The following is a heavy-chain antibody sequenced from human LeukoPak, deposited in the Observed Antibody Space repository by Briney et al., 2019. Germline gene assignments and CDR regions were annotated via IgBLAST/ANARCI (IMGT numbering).Heavy chain of an antibody. V-gene: IGHV4-61*02. CDR2: FFSSGTT. D-gene: IGHD2-15*01. CDR1: GVSISSDSYY. J-gene: IGHJ3*02. Sequence: SQTPAPPCTVSGVSISSDSYYWSWIRQPPGKGLEGIGGFFSSGTTNYNPSLKSRVTISVDTSKNQFSLKLRSVTAADTALYYCARSELSCSGGSCPTRYAFDIWGQGTVVTASS. CDR3: ARSELSCSGGSCPTRYAFDI.